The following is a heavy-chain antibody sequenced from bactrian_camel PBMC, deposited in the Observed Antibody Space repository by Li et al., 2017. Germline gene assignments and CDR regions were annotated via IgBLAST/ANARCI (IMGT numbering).Heavy chain of an antibody. CDR3: AARGPYCYTKLSVRDFTY. CDR2: IDTGDGST. D-gene: IGHD2*01. J-gene: IGHJ6*01. Sequence: VQLVESGGGPALAGGSVRLSCAASGYTFNTYSWFRQAPGQEREGVAAIDTGDGSTYYLNSVEGRFTISHDNAKNTMYLQMNSLKPEDTAMYYCAARGPYCYTKLSVRDFTYWGQGTQVTVS. CDR1: GYTFNTY. V-gene: IGHV3S40*01.